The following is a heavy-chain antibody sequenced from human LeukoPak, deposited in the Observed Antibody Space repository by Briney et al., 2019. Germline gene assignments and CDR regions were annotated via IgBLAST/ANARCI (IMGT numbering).Heavy chain of an antibody. CDR3: AKDRHCTNGVCYYYFDY. CDR2: IRYDGSNK. V-gene: IGHV3-30*02. J-gene: IGHJ4*02. CDR1: GFTFSSYC. Sequence: GSLRLSCAASGFTFSSYCMHWVRQAPGKGLGWVAFIRYDGSNKYYADSVKSRFTISRDNSKNTLYLQMNSLRAEDTAVYYCAKDRHCTNGVCYYYFDYWGQGTLVTVSS. D-gene: IGHD2-8*01.